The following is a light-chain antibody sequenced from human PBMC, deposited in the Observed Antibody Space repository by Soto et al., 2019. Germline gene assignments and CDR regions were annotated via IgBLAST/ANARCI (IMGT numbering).Light chain of an antibody. CDR2: LGS. J-gene: IGKJ1*01. CDR3: MQALQTPWT. CDR1: ESLLDSHGYNN. Sequence: DIVLTQPPPPPPLTPGEPASISCRSSESLLDSHGYNNVDWYLQKAGQSPQVLIYLGSNRASGVPDRFSGSGSGTDFTLKISRVEADDVGVYYCMQALQTPWTFGQGTKVEIK. V-gene: IGKV2-28*01.